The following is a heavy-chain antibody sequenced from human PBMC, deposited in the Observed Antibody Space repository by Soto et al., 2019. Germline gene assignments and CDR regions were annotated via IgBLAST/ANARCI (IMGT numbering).Heavy chain of an antibody. V-gene: IGHV4-31*03. D-gene: IGHD7-27*01. Sequence: QVQLQESGPGLVKPSQTLSLTCTVSGGSISSGGYYWSWIRQHPGKGLEWIGYIHYSGSTYYNPSLKSRFTISVDTSKNQFSLKLSSVTAADTAVYYCARDLWSHYSDTWGYFDYWGQGTLVTVSS. CDR3: ARDLWSHYSDTWGYFDY. CDR2: IHYSGST. CDR1: GGSISSGGYY. J-gene: IGHJ4*02.